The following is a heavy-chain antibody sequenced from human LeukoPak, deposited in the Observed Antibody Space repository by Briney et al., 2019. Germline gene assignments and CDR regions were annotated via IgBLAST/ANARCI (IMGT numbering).Heavy chain of an antibody. Sequence: SETLSLTCTVSGGSISSYYWSWIRQPPGKGLEWIGYIYYSGSTNYNPSLKSRVTISVDTSKNQFSLKLSSVTAADTAVYYCAREDGDSSGYKDWYFDLWGRGTLVTVSS. CDR3: AREDGDSSGYKDWYFDL. CDR2: IYYSGST. V-gene: IGHV4-59*01. J-gene: IGHJ2*01. D-gene: IGHD3-22*01. CDR1: GGSISSYY.